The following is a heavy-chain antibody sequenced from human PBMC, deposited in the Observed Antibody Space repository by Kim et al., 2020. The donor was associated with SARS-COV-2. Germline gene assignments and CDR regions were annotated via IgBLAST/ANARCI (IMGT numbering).Heavy chain of an antibody. CDR1: GYSFTSYW. J-gene: IGHJ6*02. CDR3: ARQEGWAFIAARPRYYYYYGMDV. CDR2: IYPGDSDT. Sequence: GESLKISCKGSGYSFTSYWIGWVRQMPGKGLEWMGIIYPGDSDTRYSPSFQGQVTISADKSISTAYLQWSSLKASDTAMYYCARQEGWAFIAARPRYYYYYGMDVWGQGTTVTVSS. D-gene: IGHD6-6*01. V-gene: IGHV5-51*01.